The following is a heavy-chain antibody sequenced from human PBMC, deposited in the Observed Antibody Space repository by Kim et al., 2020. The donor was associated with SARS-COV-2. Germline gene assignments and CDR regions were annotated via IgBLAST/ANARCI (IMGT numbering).Heavy chain of an antibody. J-gene: IGHJ6*04. V-gene: IGHV3-30*18. CDR1: GFTFSTHA. Sequence: GGSLRLSCAASGFTFSTHAMHWVRQAPGKGLEWVAFMSFDGSDKHYADSVKGRFAMSRDNSKNTLYLQMNSLRAEDTAVYYCAKDFPDGYGVDVWGEGTTVTVSS. CDR3: AKDFPDGYGVDV. CDR2: MSFDGSDK.